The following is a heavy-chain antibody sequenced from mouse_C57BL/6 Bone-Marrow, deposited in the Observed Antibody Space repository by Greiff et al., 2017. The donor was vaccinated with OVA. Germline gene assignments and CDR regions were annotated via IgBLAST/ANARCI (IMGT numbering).Heavy chain of an antibody. CDR1: GYTFTDYN. J-gene: IGHJ2*01. D-gene: IGHD1-1*01. CDR3: ARDYFDYFDY. Sequence: EVQVVESGPELVKPGASVKIPCKASGYTFTDYNMDWVKQSHGKSLEWIGDINPNNGGTIYNQKFKGKATLTVDKSSSTAYMELRSLTSEDTAVYYCARDYFDYFDYWGQGTTLTVSS. V-gene: IGHV1-18*01. CDR2: INPNNGGT.